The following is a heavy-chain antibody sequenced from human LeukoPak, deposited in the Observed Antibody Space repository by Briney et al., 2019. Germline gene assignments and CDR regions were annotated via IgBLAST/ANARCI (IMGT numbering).Heavy chain of an antibody. CDR1: GYSFTSYW. CDR3: ARGHCSGGSCYSGDYYYYYMDV. CDR2: IYPGDSDT. V-gene: IGHV5-51*01. D-gene: IGHD2-15*01. J-gene: IGHJ6*03. Sequence: GESLKISCKGSGYSFTSYWIGWVRQMPGKGLEWMGIIYPGDSDTRYSPSFQGQVTISADKSISTAYLQWSSLKASDTAMYYCARGHCSGGSCYSGDYYYYYMDVWGKGTTVTVSS.